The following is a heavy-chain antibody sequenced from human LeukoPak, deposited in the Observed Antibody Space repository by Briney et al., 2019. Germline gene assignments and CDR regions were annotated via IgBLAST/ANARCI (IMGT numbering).Heavy chain of an antibody. D-gene: IGHD1-26*01. V-gene: IGHV3-23*01. J-gene: IGHJ3*02. CDR3: AREYSGSYSGAFDI. CDR2: IGDSGAAR. Sequence: PGGSQRLSCAASGFAFSDYAMSWVRQAPGKGLEWVSSIGDSGAARYYATSVGGRFTISRDNSKNTLYLQMDNLRAEDTAIYFCAREYSGSYSGAFDIWGQGTMVPVSS. CDR1: GFAFSDYA.